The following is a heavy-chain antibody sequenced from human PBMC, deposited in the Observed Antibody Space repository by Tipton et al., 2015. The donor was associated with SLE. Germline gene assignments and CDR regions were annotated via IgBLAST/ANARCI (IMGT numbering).Heavy chain of an antibody. D-gene: IGHD5-12*01. Sequence: TLSLTCTVSGGSISSYYWSWIRQPPGKGLEWIGYIYYSGSTYYNPSLKSRVTISVDTSKNQFSLKLSSVTAADTAVYYCARGGYGDFDYWGQGTLVTVSS. J-gene: IGHJ4*02. CDR2: IYYSGST. V-gene: IGHV4-59*01. CDR3: ARGGYGDFDY. CDR1: GGSISSYY.